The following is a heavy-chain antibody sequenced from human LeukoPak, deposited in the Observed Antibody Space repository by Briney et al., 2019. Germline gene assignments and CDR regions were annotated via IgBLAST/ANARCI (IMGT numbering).Heavy chain of an antibody. CDR1: GFTVRSFY. D-gene: IGHD4-17*01. V-gene: IGHV3-53*01. CDR3: ARDRDYGDQHGWFDP. CDR2: IYNDGST. J-gene: IGHJ5*02. Sequence: GGSLRLSCTASGFTVRSFYMSWFRQAPGKGLEWASVIYNDGSTYYADSVRGRFFISKDTSKNTLYLQMNNLRADDTAVYYCARDRDYGDQHGWFDPWGQGTLVTVSS.